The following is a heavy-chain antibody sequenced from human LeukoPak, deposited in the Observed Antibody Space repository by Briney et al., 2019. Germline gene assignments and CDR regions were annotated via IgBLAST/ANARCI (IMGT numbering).Heavy chain of an antibody. Sequence: ASVKVSCKVSGYTLTELSMHWVRQAPGKGLEWMGGFDPEDGETIYAQKFQGRVTMTEDTSTDIAYMELNSLRSDDTAVYCATDPGEIVPAAKGPRGDYCYGMDVWGQGTTVTVSS. D-gene: IGHD2-2*01. CDR2: FDPEDGET. CDR1: GYTLTELS. J-gene: IGHJ6*02. V-gene: IGHV1-24*01. CDR3: ATDPGEIVPAAKGPRGDYCYGMDV.